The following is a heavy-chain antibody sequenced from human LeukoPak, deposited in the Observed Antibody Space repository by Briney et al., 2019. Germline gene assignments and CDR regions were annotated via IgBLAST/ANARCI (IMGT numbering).Heavy chain of an antibody. CDR3: ARGVLGYCSSTSCYIDAFDI. CDR2: INYHGQPT. CDR1: GFTFSTYH. J-gene: IGHJ3*02. Sequence: GGSLRLSCTASGFTFSTYHMHWVRQAPGKGLEWISYINYHGQPTYYADSVKGRFTISRDNAKNSLYLQMNSLRAEDTAVYYCARGVLGYCSSTSCYIDAFDIWGQGTMVTVSS. V-gene: IGHV3-48*03. D-gene: IGHD2-2*02.